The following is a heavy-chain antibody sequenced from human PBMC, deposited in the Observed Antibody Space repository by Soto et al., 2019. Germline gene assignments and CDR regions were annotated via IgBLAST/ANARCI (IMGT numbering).Heavy chain of an antibody. V-gene: IGHV3-23*01. J-gene: IGHJ4*02. Sequence: EVQLLESGGGLVQPGGSLRLSCAASGFTFGNYAVGWVRQAPGKGLDCVSVISGSGTTTYYADSVKGRFTISRDNSENTLYLKMNSLRAEDTAVYYCAKAMATLSDFDSWGQGTLVTVSS. CDR1: GFTFGNYA. CDR2: ISGSGTTT. CDR3: AKAMATLSDFDS. D-gene: IGHD5-12*01.